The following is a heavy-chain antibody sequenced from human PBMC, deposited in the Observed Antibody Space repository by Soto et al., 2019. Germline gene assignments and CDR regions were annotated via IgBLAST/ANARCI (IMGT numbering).Heavy chain of an antibody. CDR2: IDWDDDK. CDR1: GFSLSTSGMC. CDR3: ARIPGHANGDYRRYGYFDY. D-gene: IGHD4-17*01. V-gene: IGHV2-70*01. J-gene: IGHJ4*02. Sequence: SGPTLVNPTQTLTLTCTFSGFSLSTSGMCVSWIRQPPGKALEWLALIDWDDDKYYSTSLKTRLTISKDTSKNQVVLTMTNMDPVDTATYYCARIPGHANGDYRRYGYFDYWGQGTLVTVSS.